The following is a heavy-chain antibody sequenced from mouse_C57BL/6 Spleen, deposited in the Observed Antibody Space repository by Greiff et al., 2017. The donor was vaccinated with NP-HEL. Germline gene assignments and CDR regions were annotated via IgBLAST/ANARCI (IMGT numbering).Heavy chain of an antibody. Sequence: VQLQQPGAELVKPGASVKLSCKASGYTFTSYWMHWVKQRPGRGLEWIGRIDPNSGGTKYNEKFKGKATLTVDKPSSTAYMQLSSLTSEDSAVYYRAKRANAVVGYFDVWGTGTTVTVSS. J-gene: IGHJ1*03. V-gene: IGHV1-72*01. CDR2: IDPNSGGT. CDR3: AKRANAVVGYFDV. CDR1: GYTFTSYW. D-gene: IGHD1-1*01.